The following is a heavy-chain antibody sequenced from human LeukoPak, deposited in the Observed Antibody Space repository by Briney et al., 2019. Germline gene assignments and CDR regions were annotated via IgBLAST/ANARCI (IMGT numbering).Heavy chain of an antibody. CDR1: GFTFSSYG. V-gene: IGHV3-30*18. D-gene: IGHD3-22*01. CDR3: AKDPGGSSGYPDAFDI. Sequence: GGSLRLSCAASGFTFSSYGMHWVRQAPGKGLEWVAVISYDGSNKYYADTVKGRFTISRDNSKNTLYLQMNSLRAEDTAVYYCAKDPGGSSGYPDAFDIWGQGTMVTVSS. CDR2: ISYDGSNK. J-gene: IGHJ3*02.